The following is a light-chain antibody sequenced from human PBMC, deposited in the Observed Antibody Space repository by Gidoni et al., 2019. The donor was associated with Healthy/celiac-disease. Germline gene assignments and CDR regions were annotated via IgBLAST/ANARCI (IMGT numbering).Light chain of an antibody. CDR2: DDS. CDR3: QVWGSSSDHVV. J-gene: IGLJ2*01. Sequence: SYVLTQPPSVSVAPGQTARITCGGNNIGSKSGHWYQQKPGQAPVLVVSDDSYRPSGIPDRFSGSNSGNTATLTISRVEAGDEADYDGQVWGSSSDHVVFGGGTKLTVL. V-gene: IGLV3-21*02. CDR1: NIGSKS.